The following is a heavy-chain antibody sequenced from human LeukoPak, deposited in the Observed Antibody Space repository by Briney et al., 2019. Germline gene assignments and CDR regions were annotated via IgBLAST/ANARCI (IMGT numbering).Heavy chain of an antibody. J-gene: IGHJ4*02. CDR3: ARAVDPYSGSYYDY. Sequence: GGSLRLSCAASGFTFSSYAMHWVRQAPGKGPEYVSAISSNGGSTYYANSVKGRFTISRDNSKNTLYLQMGSLRAEDMAVYYCARAVDPYSGSYYDYWGQGTLVTVSS. D-gene: IGHD1-26*01. V-gene: IGHV3-64*01. CDR2: ISSNGGST. CDR1: GFTFSSYA.